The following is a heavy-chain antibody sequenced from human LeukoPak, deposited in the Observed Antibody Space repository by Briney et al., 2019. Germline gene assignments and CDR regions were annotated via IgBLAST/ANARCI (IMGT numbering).Heavy chain of an antibody. CDR1: GFTFSSYD. J-gene: IGHJ6*02. Sequence: GGSLRLSCAASGFTFSSYDMHWVRQATGKGLEWVSAIGTAGDTYYPGSVKGRFTISRENAKNSLYLQMNSLRAGDTAVYYCARVSTIFGVVTDPDYGMDVWGQGTTVTVSS. V-gene: IGHV3-13*01. D-gene: IGHD3-3*01. CDR2: IGTAGDT. CDR3: ARVSTIFGVVTDPDYGMDV.